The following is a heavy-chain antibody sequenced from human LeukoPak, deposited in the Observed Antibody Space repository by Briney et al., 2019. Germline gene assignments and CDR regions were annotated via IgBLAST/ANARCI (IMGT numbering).Heavy chain of an antibody. Sequence: GGSLRLSCAASGFTFSDYYMSWIRQAPGKGLEWVSYISSSGSTIYYADSVKGRFTISRDNAKNSLYLQTNSLRAEDTAVYYCARDIGGSAPRGDAFDIWGQGTMVTVSS. V-gene: IGHV3-11*04. J-gene: IGHJ3*02. CDR2: ISSSGSTI. CDR3: ARDIGGSAPRGDAFDI. CDR1: GFTFSDYY. D-gene: IGHD2-15*01.